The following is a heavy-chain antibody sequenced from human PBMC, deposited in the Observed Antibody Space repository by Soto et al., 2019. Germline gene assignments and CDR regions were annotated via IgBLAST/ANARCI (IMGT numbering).Heavy chain of an antibody. Sequence: QVQLVESGGAVVQPGTSLRLSCAASGVAISTYGVHCVRQAPGNGLEWVAILSYDGHNEYHTDCVKGRFTISRDASRNTLYLQMDRLRADDTAMYYCPKDRGFGEYLFDSWGQGTLVTVSS. CDR2: LSYDGHNE. CDR3: PKDRGFGEYLFDS. J-gene: IGHJ4*02. V-gene: IGHV3-30*18. D-gene: IGHD3-10*01. CDR1: GVAISTYG.